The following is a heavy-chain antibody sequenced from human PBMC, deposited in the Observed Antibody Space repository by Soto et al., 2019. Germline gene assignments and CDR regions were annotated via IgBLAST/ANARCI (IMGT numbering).Heavy chain of an antibody. J-gene: IGHJ5*02. CDR3: ARENVVVVAAADWFDP. Sequence: ASVKVSCKASGYTFNSYGISWVRQAPGQGLEWMGWISAYNGNTNYAQKLQGRVTMTTDTSTSTAYMELRSLRSDDTAVYYCARENVVVVAAADWFDPWGQGTLVTVSS. CDR1: GYTFNSYG. CDR2: ISAYNGNT. V-gene: IGHV1-18*01. D-gene: IGHD2-15*01.